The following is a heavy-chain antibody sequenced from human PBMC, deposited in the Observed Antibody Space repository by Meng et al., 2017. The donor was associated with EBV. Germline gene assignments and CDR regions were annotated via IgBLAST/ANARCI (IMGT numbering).Heavy chain of an antibody. CDR3: ASESGRGYTPDY. V-gene: IGHV1-69*12. D-gene: IGHD3-10*01. CDR1: AGTFRNAA. Sequence: QIHLLQFAAEVKKPGSSVKVSCQASAGTFRNAAISWVRQAPGQGLEWMGGFLPRLGAPNYAQKFHGRVKITADESTSTHYMDLSSLRSEDTAIYYCASESGRGYTPDYWGQGTLVTVSS. J-gene: IGHJ4*02. CDR2: FLPRLGAP.